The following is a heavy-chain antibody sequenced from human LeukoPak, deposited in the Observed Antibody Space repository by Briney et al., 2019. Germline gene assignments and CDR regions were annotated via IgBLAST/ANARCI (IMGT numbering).Heavy chain of an antibody. V-gene: IGHV3-21*01. CDR3: ARIPGGLEWSDFDY. J-gene: IGHJ4*02. CDR1: GFRFSSFS. D-gene: IGHD3-3*01. CDR2: IDSSSSGI. Sequence: GGSLRLSCVGSGFRFSSFSMSWVRQAPGKGLEWVSSIDSSSSGIYYADSVKGRFTISRDNAKNSLYLQMNSLRADDTAVYYCARIPGGLEWSDFDYWGQGNLVTVSS.